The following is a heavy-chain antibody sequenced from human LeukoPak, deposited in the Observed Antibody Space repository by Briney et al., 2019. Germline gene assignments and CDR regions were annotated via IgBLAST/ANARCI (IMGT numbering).Heavy chain of an antibody. CDR1: GYTFTSYY. CDR2: INPNSGGT. CDR3: ARDQGTVTTPSSYCYYYMDV. D-gene: IGHD4-17*01. J-gene: IGHJ6*03. V-gene: IGHV1-2*02. Sequence: ASVKVSCKASGYTFTSYYMHWVRQAPGQGLEWMGWINPNSGGTNYAQKFQGRVTMTRDTSISTAYMELSRLRSDDTAVYYCARDQGTVTTPSSYCYYYMDVWGKGTTVTVSS.